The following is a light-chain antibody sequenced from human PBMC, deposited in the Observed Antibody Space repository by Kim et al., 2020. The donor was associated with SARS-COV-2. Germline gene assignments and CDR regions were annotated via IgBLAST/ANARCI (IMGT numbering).Light chain of an antibody. V-gene: IGLV6-57*03. J-gene: IGLJ2*01. Sequence: VTISCTRSSGSIASNYVQWYQQRPGSAPTTVIYEDNQRPSGVPDRFSGSIDSSSNSASLTISGLKTEDEADYYCQSYDSSNQGVVFGGGTKVTVL. CDR1: SGSIASNY. CDR3: QSYDSSNQGVV. CDR2: EDN.